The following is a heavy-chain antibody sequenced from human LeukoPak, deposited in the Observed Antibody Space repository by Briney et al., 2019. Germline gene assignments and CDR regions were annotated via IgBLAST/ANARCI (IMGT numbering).Heavy chain of an antibody. Sequence: PGRSLRLSCAASGFTFSSYGMHWVRQAPGKGLEWVAVISYDGSNKYYADSVKGRFTMSRDNSKNTLYLQMNSLRAEDTAVYYCARGDYGSGSYSPGYYYYGMDVWGKGTTVTVSS. CDR1: GFTFSSYG. CDR2: ISYDGSNK. D-gene: IGHD3-10*01. CDR3: ARGDYGSGSYSPGYYYYGMDV. V-gene: IGHV3-30*03. J-gene: IGHJ6*04.